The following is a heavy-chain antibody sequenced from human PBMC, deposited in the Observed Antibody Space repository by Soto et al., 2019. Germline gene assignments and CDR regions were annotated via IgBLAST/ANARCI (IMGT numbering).Heavy chain of an antibody. D-gene: IGHD2-15*01. CDR3: ARVGYCSGGSCYRDYFDY. CDR1: GGSISSYY. CDR2: IYYSGST. J-gene: IGHJ4*02. Sequence: SETLSLTCTVSGGSISSYYWSWTRQPPGKGLEWIGYIYYSGSTNYNPSLKSRVTISVDTSKNQFSLKLSSVTAADTAVYYCARVGYCSGGSCYRDYFDYWGQGTLVTVSS. V-gene: IGHV4-59*01.